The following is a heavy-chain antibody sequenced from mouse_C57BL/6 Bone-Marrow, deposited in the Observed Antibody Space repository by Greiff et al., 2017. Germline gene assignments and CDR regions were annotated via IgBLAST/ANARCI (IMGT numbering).Heavy chain of an antibody. V-gene: IGHV1-26*01. CDR1: GYTFTDYY. CDR2: INPNNGGT. J-gene: IGHJ4*01. CDR3: ARSRATVVAPMDY. D-gene: IGHD1-1*01. Sequence: EVKLMESGPELVKPGASVKISCKASGYTFTDYYMNWVKQSHGKSLEWIGDINPNNGGTSYNQKFKGKATLTVDKSSSTAYMELRSLTSEDSAVYYCARSRATVVAPMDYWGQGTSVAVSS.